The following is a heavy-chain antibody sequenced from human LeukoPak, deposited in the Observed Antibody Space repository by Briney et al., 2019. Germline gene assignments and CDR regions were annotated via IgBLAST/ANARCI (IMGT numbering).Heavy chain of an antibody. J-gene: IGHJ4*02. CDR1: GGSVSSGSYY. V-gene: IGHV4-61*01. D-gene: IGHD6-6*01. CDR2: IYYSGST. Sequence: SETLSLTCTVSGGSVSSGSYYWSWIRQPPGKGLEWIGYIYYSGSTNYNPSLKSRVTISADTSKNQFSLKLSSVTAADTAVYYCARDRGIAAPRFYDYWGQGTLVTVSS. CDR3: ARDRGIAAPRFYDY.